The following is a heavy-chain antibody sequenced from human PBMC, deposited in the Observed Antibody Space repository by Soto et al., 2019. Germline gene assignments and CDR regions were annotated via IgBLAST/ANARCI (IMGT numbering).Heavy chain of an antibody. D-gene: IGHD6-19*01. Sequence: GGSLRLSCAASGFTFSSYWMSWVRQAPGKGLEWVANIKQDGSEKYYVDSVKGRFIISRDNAKNSLYLQMNSLRAEDTAVYYCAREKSSSGWYFDYWGQGTLVTVSS. CDR3: AREKSSSGWYFDY. V-gene: IGHV3-7*01. J-gene: IGHJ4*02. CDR2: IKQDGSEK. CDR1: GFTFSSYW.